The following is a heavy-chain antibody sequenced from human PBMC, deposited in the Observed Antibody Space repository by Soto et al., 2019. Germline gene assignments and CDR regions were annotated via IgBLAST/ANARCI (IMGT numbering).Heavy chain of an antibody. Sequence: QVQLVQSGAEVKKPGSSVKVSCKASGGTFSSYAISWVRQAPGQGLEWMGGIIPIFGTANYAQKYQGRVTITADESTSTAYMELSSQRSEDTAVYYCARVVRDETFGEYFQHWGQGTLVTVSS. CDR3: ARVVRDETFGEYFQH. D-gene: IGHD3-10*01. J-gene: IGHJ1*01. CDR2: IIPIFGTA. CDR1: GGTFSSYA. V-gene: IGHV1-69*12.